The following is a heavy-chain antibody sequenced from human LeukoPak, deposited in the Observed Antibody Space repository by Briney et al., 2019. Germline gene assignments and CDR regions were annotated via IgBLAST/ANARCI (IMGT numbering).Heavy chain of an antibody. CDR3: AKDIRPAGVGYFDY. D-gene: IGHD2-2*01. CDR1: GFTFSSYA. J-gene: IGHJ4*02. Sequence: GGSLRLSCAASGFTFSSYAMSWVRQAPGKGLEWVSAISGSGGSTYYADSAKGRFTISRDNSKNTLYLQMNSLRVEDTAVYYCAKDIRPAGVGYFDYWGQGTLVTVAS. CDR2: ISGSGGST. V-gene: IGHV3-23*01.